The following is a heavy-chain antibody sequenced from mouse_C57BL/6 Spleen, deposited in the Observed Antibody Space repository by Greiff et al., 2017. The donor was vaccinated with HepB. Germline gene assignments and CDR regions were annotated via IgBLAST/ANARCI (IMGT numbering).Heavy chain of an antibody. CDR1: GYTFTSYW. J-gene: IGHJ4*01. Sequence: QVQLQQPGAELVKPGASVKMSCKASGYTFTSYWITWVKQRPGQGLEWIGDIYPGSGSTNYNEKFKSKATLTVDTSSSTAYMQLSSLTSEDSAVFYSARAHNSASRWGNYYAMDYRGHGASVTVSS. CDR2: IYPGSGST. D-gene: IGHD1-1*01. V-gene: IGHV1-55*01. CDR3: ARAHNSASRWGNYYAMDY.